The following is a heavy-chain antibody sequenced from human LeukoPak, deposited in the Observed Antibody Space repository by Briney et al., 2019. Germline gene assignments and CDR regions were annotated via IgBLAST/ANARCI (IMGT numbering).Heavy chain of an antibody. CDR2: INHSGST. CDR1: GGSFSGYY. J-gene: IGHJ6*02. Sequence: SETLSLTCAVYGGSFSGYYWSWIRQPPGRGLEWIGEINHSGSTNYNPSLKRRVTISVDTSKNQFSLKLSSVTAADTAVYYCASDGDAQSYYYYGMDVWGQGTTVTVSS. D-gene: IGHD4-17*01. V-gene: IGHV4-34*01. CDR3: ASDGDAQSYYYYGMDV.